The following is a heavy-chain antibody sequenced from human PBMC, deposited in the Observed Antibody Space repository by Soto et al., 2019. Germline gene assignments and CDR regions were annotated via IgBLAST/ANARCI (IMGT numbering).Heavy chain of an antibody. V-gene: IGHV1-8*01. CDR1: GYTLTSYD. CDR2: MNPNSGNT. CDR3: ARGPYYYYYMDV. Sequence: QVQLVQSGAEVKKPGASVKVSCKASGYTLTSYDINWVRQATGQGLEWMGWMNPNSGNTGYAQKFQGRITMTRNTSITTAYMELSSLRSEDTAVYYCARGPYYYYYMDVWGKGTTVTVSS. J-gene: IGHJ6*03.